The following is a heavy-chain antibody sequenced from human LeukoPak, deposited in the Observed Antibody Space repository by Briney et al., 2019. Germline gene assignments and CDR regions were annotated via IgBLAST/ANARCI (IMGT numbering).Heavy chain of an antibody. CDR3: ARAYSSSWYAGY. V-gene: IGHV3-30*03. Sequence: GGSLRLSCAASGFTFSNYAMHWVRQAPGEGREWVAVAPSDGGTKQYADSVKGRFTISRDDSKSTLFLEMNTLRDEDTAVYYCARAYSSSWYAGYWGQGTLVTASS. CDR2: APSDGGTK. CDR1: GFTFSNYA. J-gene: IGHJ4*02. D-gene: IGHD6-13*01.